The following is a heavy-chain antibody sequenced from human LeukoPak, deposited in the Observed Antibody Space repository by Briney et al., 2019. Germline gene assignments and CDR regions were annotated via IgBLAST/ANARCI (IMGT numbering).Heavy chain of an antibody. CDR1: GGSISSYY. J-gene: IGHJ6*03. CDR2: IYYSGST. D-gene: IGHD1-26*01. Sequence: SETLSLTCTVSGGSISSYYWSWIRQPPGKGLEWIGYIYYSGSTNYNPSLKSRVTISADTSKNQFSLKLSSVTAADTAVYYCARRGPLYSGSFTLYYYYYMDVWGKGTTVTVSS. CDR3: ARRGPLYSGSFTLYYYYYMDV. V-gene: IGHV4-59*01.